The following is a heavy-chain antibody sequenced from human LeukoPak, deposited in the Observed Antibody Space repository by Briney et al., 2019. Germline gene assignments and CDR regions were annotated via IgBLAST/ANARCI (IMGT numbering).Heavy chain of an antibody. CDR2: TSNSGYP. CDR1: GGSIRTSEDH. V-gene: IGHV4-31*03. CDR3: ARASRYNWFDP. Sequence: SETLSLTCTVSGGSIRTSEDHWTWIRQHPGKGLEWIGYTSNSGYPDSNPSLKSRVTISLDTSKNQFSLKLSSVTAADTAVYYCARASRYNWFDPWGQGTLVTVSS. J-gene: IGHJ5*02.